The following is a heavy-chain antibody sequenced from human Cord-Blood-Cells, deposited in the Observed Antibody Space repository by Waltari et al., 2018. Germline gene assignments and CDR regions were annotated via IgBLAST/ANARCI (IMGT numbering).Heavy chain of an antibody. CDR2: ISSSSSYI. V-gene: IGHV3-21*01. J-gene: IGHJ4*02. D-gene: IGHD6-13*01. CDR1: GFTFSSYN. CDR3: ARDRDSSSWFDY. Sequence: EVQLVESGGGLVKPGGSLRLSCAASGFTFSSYNMNWVRQAPGKGLEWLSSISSSSSYIYYADSVKGRFTISRDNAKNSLYLQMNSLRAEDTAVYYCARDRDSSSWFDYWGQGTLVTVSS.